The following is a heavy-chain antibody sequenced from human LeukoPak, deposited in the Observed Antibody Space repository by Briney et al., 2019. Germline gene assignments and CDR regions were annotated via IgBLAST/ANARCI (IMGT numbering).Heavy chain of an antibody. J-gene: IGHJ6*03. D-gene: IGHD7-27*01. V-gene: IGHV4-59*11. CDR2: IYYSGST. CDR3: ARLLTGDYYYYYYMDV. Sequence: SETLSLTCTVSGGSISSHYWSWIRQPLGKGLEWIGYIYYSGSTNYNPSLKSRVTISVDTSKNQFSLKLSSVTAADTAVYYCARLLTGDYYYYYYMDVWGKGTTVTVSS. CDR1: GGSISSHY.